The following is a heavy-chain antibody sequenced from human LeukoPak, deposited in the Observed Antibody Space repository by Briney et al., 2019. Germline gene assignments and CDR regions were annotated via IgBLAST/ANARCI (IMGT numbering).Heavy chain of an antibody. CDR3: ARELADDYYDSSGYFSLGY. Sequence: ASVKVSCKASGYTFTSYAMHWVRQAPGQRLECMGWINAGNGNTKYSQKFQGRVTITRDTSASTAYMELSSLRSEDTAVYYCARELADDYYDSSGYFSLGYGGQGTLVTVSS. D-gene: IGHD3-22*01. CDR1: GYTFTSYA. CDR2: INAGNGNT. J-gene: IGHJ4*02. V-gene: IGHV1-3*01.